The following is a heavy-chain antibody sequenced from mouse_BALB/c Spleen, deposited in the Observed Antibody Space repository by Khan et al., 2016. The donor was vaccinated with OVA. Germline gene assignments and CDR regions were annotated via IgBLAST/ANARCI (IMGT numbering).Heavy chain of an antibody. CDR2: ISYSGNT. D-gene: IGHD1-1*01. Sequence: EVQLVETGPGLVKPSQSLSLTCTVTGYSITTDYAWNWIRQFPGNKLEWMGYISYSGNTKYKPCLKSRISITRDTSKNQFFLQLKSVTTEDTARYYCARVYGVDFDYWGQGTTLTVSS. CDR3: ARVYGVDFDY. V-gene: IGHV3-2*02. CDR1: GYSITTDYA. J-gene: IGHJ2*01.